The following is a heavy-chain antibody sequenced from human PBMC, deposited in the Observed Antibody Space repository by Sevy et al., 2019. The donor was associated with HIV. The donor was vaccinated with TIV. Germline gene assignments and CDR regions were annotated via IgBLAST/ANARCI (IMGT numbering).Heavy chain of an antibody. D-gene: IGHD2-2*01. V-gene: IGHV3-7*03. CDR2: IKRDGGEK. CDR1: GFVFSDYW. Sequence: GVSLRLSCAASGFVFSDYWMSWVRQAPGKGLEWVANIKRDGGEKYYVASVKGRFTISRDNAKTSLYLQMNSLRGEDTAVYYCARDCSSATCLWGMDVWGQGTMVTVSS. J-gene: IGHJ6*02. CDR3: ARDCSSATCLWGMDV.